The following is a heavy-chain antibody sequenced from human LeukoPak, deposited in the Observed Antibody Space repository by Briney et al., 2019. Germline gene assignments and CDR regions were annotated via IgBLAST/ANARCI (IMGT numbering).Heavy chain of an antibody. V-gene: IGHV4-34*01. J-gene: IGHJ4*02. Sequence: SETLSLTCAVYGGSFSGYYWSWIRQPPGKGLEWIGEINHSGSTNYNPSLKSRVTMSVGKSKNQFSLKLSSVTAADTAVYYRVRQLGYYFDYWGQGTLVTVSS. CDR3: VRQLGYYFDY. CDR2: INHSGST. CDR1: GGSFSGYY. D-gene: IGHD1-1*01.